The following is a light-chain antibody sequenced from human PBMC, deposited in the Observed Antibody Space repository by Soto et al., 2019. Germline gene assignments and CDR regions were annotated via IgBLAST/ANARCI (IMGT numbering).Light chain of an antibody. CDR1: QSISSNT. V-gene: IGKV3-20*01. CDR3: QQYGSSPSWT. J-gene: IGKJ1*01. Sequence: TQSPSTLSASVGDRVTITCRASQSISSNTLAWYQQKPGQAPRLLMYGASTRATGIPDRFSGSGSGTDFTLTVSRLEPDDFAVYYCQQYGSSPSWTFGQGTKVEIK. CDR2: GAS.